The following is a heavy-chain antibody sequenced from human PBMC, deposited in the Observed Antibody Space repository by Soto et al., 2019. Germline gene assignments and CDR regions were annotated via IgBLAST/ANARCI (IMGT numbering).Heavy chain of an antibody. Sequence: SETLSLTCTVSGGSVSSGSYYWSWIRQPPGKGLEWIGYIYYSGSTNYNPSLKSRVTISVDTSKNQFSLKLRSVTAADTAVYYCARETYGDYVGYFELWGQGILVTVSS. V-gene: IGHV4-61*01. J-gene: IGHJ4*02. CDR3: ARETYGDYVGYFEL. CDR2: IYYSGST. D-gene: IGHD4-17*01. CDR1: GGSVSSGSYY.